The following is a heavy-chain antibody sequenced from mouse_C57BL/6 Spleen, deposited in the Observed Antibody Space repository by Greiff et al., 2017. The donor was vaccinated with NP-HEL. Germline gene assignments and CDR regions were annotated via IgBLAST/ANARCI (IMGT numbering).Heavy chain of an antibody. V-gene: IGHV1-53*01. D-gene: IGHD1-1*01. CDR2: INPSNGGT. CDR3: ASPYYYGSSHWYFDV. J-gene: IGHJ1*03. Sequence: QVHVKQPGTELVKPGASVKLSCKASGYTFTSYWMHWVKQRPGQGLEWIGNINPSNGGTNYNEKFKSKATLTVDKSSSTAYMQLSSLTSEDSAVYYCASPYYYGSSHWYFDVWGTGTTVTVSS. CDR1: GYTFTSYW.